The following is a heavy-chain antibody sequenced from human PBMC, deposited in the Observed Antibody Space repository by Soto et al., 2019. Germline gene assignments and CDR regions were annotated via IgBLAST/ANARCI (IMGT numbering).Heavy chain of an antibody. CDR3: AREGLDYSNSLDY. CDR2: IIPILAIT. J-gene: IGHJ4*02. CDR1: GGSFSSHA. Sequence: QVQLVQSGAAVKKPGSSVKVSCKASGGSFSSHAMYWVRQAPGQGLEWMGRIIPILAITNYAQKFQGRVRFTADKSTTTSYMELSSLKFEDTAVYYCAREGLDYSNSLDYWGQGTLVTVSS. D-gene: IGHD4-4*01. V-gene: IGHV1-69*04.